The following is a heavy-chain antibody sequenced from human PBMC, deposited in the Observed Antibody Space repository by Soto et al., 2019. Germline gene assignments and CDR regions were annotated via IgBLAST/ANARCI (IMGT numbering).Heavy chain of an antibody. D-gene: IGHD6-19*01. V-gene: IGHV3-30*18. J-gene: IGHJ3*02. CDR1: GFTFSSYG. CDR2: ISYDGSNK. CDR3: AKPVAGDAFEI. Sequence: GGSLRLSCAASGFTFSSYGMHWVRQAPGKGLEWVAVISYDGSNKYYTDSVKGRFTISRDNSKNTLYLQMNSLRTEDTAVYYCAKPVAGDAFEIWGQGTMVPVSS.